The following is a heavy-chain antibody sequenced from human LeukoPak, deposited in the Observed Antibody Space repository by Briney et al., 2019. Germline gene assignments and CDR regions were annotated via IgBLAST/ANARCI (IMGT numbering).Heavy chain of an antibody. CDR2: IHYSGST. Sequence: SETLSLTCTVSGGSISSFYWTWIRQPPGKGLEWIGYIHYSGSTSYNPSLKSRVTISVDTSKNQFSLKLSSVTAADTAIYFCARHLWFGDSTGFDPWGQGTLVTVSS. V-gene: IGHV4-59*08. D-gene: IGHD3-10*01. CDR3: ARHLWFGDSTGFDP. CDR1: GGSISSFY. J-gene: IGHJ5*02.